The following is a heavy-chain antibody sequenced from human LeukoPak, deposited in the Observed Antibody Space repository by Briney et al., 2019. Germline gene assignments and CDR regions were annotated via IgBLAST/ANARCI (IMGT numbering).Heavy chain of an antibody. CDR2: ISSSSSTI. D-gene: IGHD3-22*01. CDR3: ARDASITMIVVALDY. J-gene: IGHJ4*02. Sequence: PGGSLRLSCAASGFTFSSYSMNWVRQAPGKGLEWVSYISSSSSTIYYADSVKGRFTISRDNAKNSLYLQMNSLRAEDTAVYYCARDASITMIVVALDYWGQGTLVTVSS. V-gene: IGHV3-48*04. CDR1: GFTFSSYS.